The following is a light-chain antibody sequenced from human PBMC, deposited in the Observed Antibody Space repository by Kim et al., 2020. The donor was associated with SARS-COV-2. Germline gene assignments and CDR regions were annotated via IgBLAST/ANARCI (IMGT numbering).Light chain of an antibody. CDR3: QQYGSSPRT. CDR1: QSFSSVY. J-gene: IGKJ1*01. CDR2: GAS. V-gene: IGKV3-20*01. Sequence: SPGESATLSCRASQSFSSVYLAWYQQKPGQAPRLLIYGASSRATGIPDRFSGSGSGTDFTLTISRLEPEDFAVYYCQQYGSSPRTFGQGTKVDIK.